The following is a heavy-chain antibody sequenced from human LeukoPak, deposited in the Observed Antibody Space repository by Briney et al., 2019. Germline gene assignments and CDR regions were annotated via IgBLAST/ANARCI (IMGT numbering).Heavy chain of an antibody. CDR3: AREMVEMATFHYYYGMDV. V-gene: IGHV3-66*02. D-gene: IGHD5-24*01. CDR2: IYSGGST. Sequence: GGSLRLSCAASGFTVSSSYMSWVRQAPGKGLEWVSVIYSGGSTYYADSVKGRFTISRDNSKNTLYLQMNSLRAEDTAVYYCAREMVEMATFHYYYGMDVWGQGTTVTVSS. J-gene: IGHJ6*02. CDR1: GFTVSSSY.